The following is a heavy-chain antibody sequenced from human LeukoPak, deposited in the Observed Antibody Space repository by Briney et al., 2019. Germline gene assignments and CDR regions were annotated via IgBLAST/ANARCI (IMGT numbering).Heavy chain of an antibody. J-gene: IGHJ5*02. CDR3: AREVREWIQLRWFDP. Sequence: GASVKVSCKASGYTLTSYYMHWVRQAPGQGLEWMGIINPSGGSTSYAQKFQGRVTMTRDTSTSTVYMELSSLRSEDTAVYYCAREVREWIQLRWFDPWGQGTLVTVSS. V-gene: IGHV1-46*03. CDR2: INPSGGST. CDR1: GYTLTSYY. D-gene: IGHD5-18*01.